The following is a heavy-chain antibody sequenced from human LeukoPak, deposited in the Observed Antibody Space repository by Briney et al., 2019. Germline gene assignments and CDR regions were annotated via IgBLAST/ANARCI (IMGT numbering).Heavy chain of an antibody. V-gene: IGHV3-23*01. J-gene: IGHJ4*02. CDR3: AKHDGAAVAGIFDY. Sequence: GGSLRLSCAASGFTFSNYAMSWVRQAPGKGLEWVSAISGSGGSTYYADSVKGRFTISRDNSKNTLYLQMNSLRAEDTAVYYCAKHDGAAVAGIFDYWGQGTLVTVSS. CDR1: GFTFSNYA. CDR2: ISGSGGST. D-gene: IGHD6-19*01.